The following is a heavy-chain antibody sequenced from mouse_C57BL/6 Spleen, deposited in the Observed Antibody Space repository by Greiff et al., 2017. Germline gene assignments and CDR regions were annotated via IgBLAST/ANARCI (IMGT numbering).Heavy chain of an antibody. CDR1: GFTFSDYY. V-gene: IGHV5-16*01. CDR3: ARGANWGYWYFDV. Sequence: EVKLVESEGGLVQPGSSMKLSCTASGFTFSDYYMAWVRQVPDKGLEWVANINYDGSSTYYLDSLKSRFIISRDNAKNILYLQMSSLKSEDTATYYGARGANWGYWYFDVWGTGTTVTVSS. D-gene: IGHD4-1*01. J-gene: IGHJ1*03. CDR2: INYDGSST.